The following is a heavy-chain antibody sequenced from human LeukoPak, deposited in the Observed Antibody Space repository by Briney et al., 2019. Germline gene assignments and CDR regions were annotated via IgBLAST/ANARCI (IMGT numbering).Heavy chain of an antibody. V-gene: IGHV3-30-3*01. Sequence: GGSLRLSCAASGFTFSSYAMHWVRQAPGKGLEWVAVISYDGSNKYYADSVKGRFTISRDNSKNTLYLQMNSLRAEDTAVYYCARALIVGATSGDYWGQGTLVTVSS. D-gene: IGHD1-26*01. CDR1: GFTFSSYA. CDR3: ARALIVGATSGDY. CDR2: ISYDGSNK. J-gene: IGHJ4*02.